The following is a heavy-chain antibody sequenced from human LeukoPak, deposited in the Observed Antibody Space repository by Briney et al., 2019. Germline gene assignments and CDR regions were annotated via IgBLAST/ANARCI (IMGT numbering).Heavy chain of an antibody. CDR3: SIRRDDYRTGFADY. Sequence: PSETLSLTCTVSGDSVRRGGNYWSWMRQPPGKGLEWIGYIYYSGSTKYNPSLESRVPISVDPSKNQFSLKLSSVTAADTAVYYCSIRRDDYRTGFADYWGQGTLVSVSS. D-gene: IGHD5-24*01. J-gene: IGHJ4*02. CDR2: IYYSGST. CDR1: GDSVRRGGNY. V-gene: IGHV4-61*08.